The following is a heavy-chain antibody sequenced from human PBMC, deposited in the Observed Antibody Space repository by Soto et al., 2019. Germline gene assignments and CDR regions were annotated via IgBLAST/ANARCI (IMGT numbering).Heavy chain of an antibody. CDR1: GYTFTSYA. CDR2: INADNGNT. J-gene: IGHJ6*02. CDR3: ARCIQQDYYYGMDV. V-gene: IGHV1-18*01. D-gene: IGHD5-18*01. Sequence: ASVKVSCKASGYTFTSYAIHWVRQAPGQGLEWMGRINADNGNTKYAQKFRGRVTMTTDTSTSTVYMELRNLRSDDTAVYYCARCIQQDYYYGMDVWGQGTTVTVSS.